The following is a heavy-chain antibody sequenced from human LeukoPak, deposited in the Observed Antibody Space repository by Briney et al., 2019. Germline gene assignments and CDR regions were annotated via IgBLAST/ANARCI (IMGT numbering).Heavy chain of an antibody. Sequence: SVKVSCKASGGTFSSYAISWVRQAPGRGLEWMGGIIPIFGTTNYAQKFQDRVTITADKSTSTAYMELRSLRSEDTAVYYCARVVGLTGYSSSWYSGYYYYMDVWGKGTTVTVSS. J-gene: IGHJ6*03. CDR1: GGTFSSYA. V-gene: IGHV1-69*06. CDR3: ARVVGLTGYSSSWYSGYYYYMDV. CDR2: IIPIFGTT. D-gene: IGHD6-13*01.